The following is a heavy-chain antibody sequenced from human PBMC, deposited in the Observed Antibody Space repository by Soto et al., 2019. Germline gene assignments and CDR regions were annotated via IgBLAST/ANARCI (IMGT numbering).Heavy chain of an antibody. CDR3: AHRSRGYAYYFDQ. Sequence: QITLKESGPALVRPTQTLTLTCSFSGFSLTTRGVAVGWIRQPPGKALEWLALIFWDDDKWYSPSLRSRLTITEDTSKNQVVLTMTNMDPVDTATYYCAHRSRGYAYYFDQWGQGTWSPSPQ. V-gene: IGHV2-5*02. D-gene: IGHD5-12*01. CDR1: GFSLTTRGVA. CDR2: IFWDDDK. J-gene: IGHJ4*02.